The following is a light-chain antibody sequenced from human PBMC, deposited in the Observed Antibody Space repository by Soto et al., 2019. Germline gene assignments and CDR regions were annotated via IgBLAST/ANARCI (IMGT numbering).Light chain of an antibody. V-gene: IGKV1-39*01. J-gene: IGKJ5*01. CDR3: QQSFTTPS. CDR2: ATS. Sequence: DVQMTQGPSSLSAAVGDRVNITCRGGQTVSSYLNWYQQKPGTVPKLLIYATSNLQSGVPSRFSGRGFGTDFTLTISSLEPEDFATYYCQQSFTTPSFGQGTRLEIK. CDR1: QTVSSY.